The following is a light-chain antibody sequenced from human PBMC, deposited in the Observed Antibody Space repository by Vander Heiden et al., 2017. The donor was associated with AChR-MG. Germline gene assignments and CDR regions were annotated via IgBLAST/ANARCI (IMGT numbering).Light chain of an antibody. V-gene: IGKV1-13*02. CDR2: DAS. CDR3: QQFNSYPPIT. CDR1: QDIGSA. Sequence: AIQLTQSPSSLSASVGDRVSITCRPSQDIGSALAWYQHKPGEAPNLLIYDASTLGSGVPSRFSGSGSGTDFTLTISSLQPEDFATYYCQQFNSYPPITFDQGTRLEI. J-gene: IGKJ5*01.